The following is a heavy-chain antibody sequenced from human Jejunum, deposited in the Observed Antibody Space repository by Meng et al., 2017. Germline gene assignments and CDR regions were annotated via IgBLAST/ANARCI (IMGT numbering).Heavy chain of an antibody. CDR2: ARNQANNYAA. D-gene: IGHD3-16*02. J-gene: IGHJ4*02. CDR1: GFSFSDYY. CDR3: ARDDGGTYRY. Sequence: EVQLVESGGGLVQTGGSLRLSCAASGFSFSDYYMDWVRQTPGKGLEWIGRARNQANNYAAEYIASVKGRFTISRGESKNSLYLQMNSLKTEDTAPYYCARDDGGTYRYWGQGTLVTVSS. V-gene: IGHV3-72*01.